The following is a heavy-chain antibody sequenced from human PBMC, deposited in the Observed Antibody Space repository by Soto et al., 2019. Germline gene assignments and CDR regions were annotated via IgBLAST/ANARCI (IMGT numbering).Heavy chain of an antibody. Sequence: QVQLQESGPGLVKPSGTLSLTCAVSSGSISSSNWWSWVRQPPGKGLEWIGESYHSGSTNYNPSLRRRVTISVDRSKNQFSLKLSSVTAADTAVYYCARGQRYNWNYYYYYYMDVWGKGTTVTVSS. CDR2: SYHSGST. CDR1: SGSISSSNW. V-gene: IGHV4-4*02. J-gene: IGHJ6*03. CDR3: ARGQRYNWNYYYYYYMDV. D-gene: IGHD1-20*01.